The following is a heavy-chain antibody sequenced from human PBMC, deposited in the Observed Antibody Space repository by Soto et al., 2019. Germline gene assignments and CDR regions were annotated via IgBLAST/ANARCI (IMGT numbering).Heavy chain of an antibody. Sequence: QVQLVQSGAEVKKPGASVKVSCKASGYTFTGYYIHWVRQAPGQGLEWMGWINPNNGDTNYAQKFQGRVSMTRDTSTSTAYMELSSLRFDDTAVYYCARHSGYDYVFDYWGQGTLVNVSS. D-gene: IGHD5-12*01. CDR1: GYTFTGYY. CDR2: INPNNGDT. V-gene: IGHV1-2*02. CDR3: ARHSGYDYVFDY. J-gene: IGHJ4*02.